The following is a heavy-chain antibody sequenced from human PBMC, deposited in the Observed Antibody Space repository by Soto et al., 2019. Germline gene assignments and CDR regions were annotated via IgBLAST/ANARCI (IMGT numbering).Heavy chain of an antibody. CDR1: GGSISSYY. J-gene: IGHJ4*02. CDR3: ARVNSGSYSGPKTHFDY. D-gene: IGHD1-26*01. Sequence: QVQLQESGPGLVKPSETLSLTCTVSGGSISSYYWSWIRQPPGKGLEWIGYIYYSGSTNYNPSLKSRVTISVDTSKNQFSLKLSSVTAADTGVYYCARVNSGSYSGPKTHFDYWGQGTLVTVSS. V-gene: IGHV4-59*01. CDR2: IYYSGST.